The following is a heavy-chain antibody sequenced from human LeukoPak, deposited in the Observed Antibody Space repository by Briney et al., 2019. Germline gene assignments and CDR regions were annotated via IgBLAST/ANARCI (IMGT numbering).Heavy chain of an antibody. CDR1: GFTFSSYE. V-gene: IGHV3-48*03. CDR2: ISSSGSTI. D-gene: IGHD2-15*01. J-gene: IGHJ6*04. CDR3: ASQVVVAASDYYGMDV. Sequence: GGSLRLSCAASGFTFSSYEMNWVRQAPGKGLEWVSYISSSGSTIYYADSVKGRFTISRDNAKNSLYLQMNSLRAEDTAVYYCASQVVVAASDYYGMDVWGKGTTVTVSS.